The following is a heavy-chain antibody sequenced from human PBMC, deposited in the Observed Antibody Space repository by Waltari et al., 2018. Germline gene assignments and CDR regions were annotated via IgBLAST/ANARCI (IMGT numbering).Heavy chain of an antibody. J-gene: IGHJ3*02. CDR3: ARVSSGYGDYEVAFDI. V-gene: IGHV3-48*04. Sequence: EVQLVESGGGLVQPGGSLRLSCAASGFTFSSYSMNWVRQAPGKGLEWVSYISSSSSTIYYADSVKGRFTISRDNAKNSLYLQMNSLRAEDTAVYYCARVSSGYGDYEVAFDIWGQGTMVTVSS. D-gene: IGHD4-17*01. CDR2: ISSSSSTI. CDR1: GFTFSSYS.